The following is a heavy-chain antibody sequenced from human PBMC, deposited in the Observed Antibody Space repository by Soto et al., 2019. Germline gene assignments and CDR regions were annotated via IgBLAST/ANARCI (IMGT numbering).Heavy chain of an antibody. V-gene: IGHV1-46*01. D-gene: IGHD2-2*01. CDR3: ARGHCSSPNCSRLYYYDMDV. J-gene: IGHJ6*02. Sequence: XSVKVSCKASGYTITSYYMHWVRQAPGQGLEWMGIINPSSSATRYSQKFQGRVTMTRDVSTSTVYMEMSGLRSEDTAVYYCARGHCSSPNCSRLYYYDMDVCGQRTTVTVSS. CDR1: GYTITSYY. CDR2: INPSSSAT.